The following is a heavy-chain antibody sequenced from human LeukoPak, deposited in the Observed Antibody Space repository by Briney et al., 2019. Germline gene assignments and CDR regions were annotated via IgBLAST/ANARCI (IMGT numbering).Heavy chain of an antibody. Sequence: SETLSLTCAVYGVSFSGYYWSWIRQPPGKGLEWIGEINHSGSSNYNPSLKSRVTISVDTSKNQFSLKLSSVTAADTAVYYCARGLEPPIVVVPAGPYGMDVWGQGTTVTVSS. J-gene: IGHJ6*02. D-gene: IGHD2-2*01. CDR3: ARGLEPPIVVVPAGPYGMDV. CDR2: INHSGSS. V-gene: IGHV4-34*01. CDR1: GVSFSGYY.